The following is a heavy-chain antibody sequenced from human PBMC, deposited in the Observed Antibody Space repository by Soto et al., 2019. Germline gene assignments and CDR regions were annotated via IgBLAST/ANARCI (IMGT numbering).Heavy chain of an antibody. CDR1: GGTFSRYT. J-gene: IGHJ6*02. CDR3: ASHFTGVLVLGASPPGGDNYGWDV. D-gene: IGHD2-15*01. Sequence: QVQLVQSGAEVKKPGSSVKVSCKASGGTFSRYTISWVRQAPGQGLEWMGRIIPILDIPNYAQNFQGRVTMTAEKSTSTAYMELSSLRSDDTAVDYCASHFTGVLVLGASPPGGDNYGWDVWGQGTTVTVSS. CDR2: IIPILDIP. V-gene: IGHV1-69*02.